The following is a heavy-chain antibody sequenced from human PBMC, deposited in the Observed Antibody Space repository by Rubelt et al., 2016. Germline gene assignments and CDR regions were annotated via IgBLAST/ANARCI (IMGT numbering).Heavy chain of an antibody. D-gene: IGHD3-3*01. J-gene: IGHJ6*02. CDR3: ARELEGPSGGYYGMDV. V-gene: IGHV3-13*01. Sequence: GLEWVSAIGTAGDTYYPGSVKGRFTISRENAKSSLNLQMNSLRAGDTAVYYCARELEGPSGGYYGMDVWGQGTTVTVSS. CDR2: IGTAGDT.